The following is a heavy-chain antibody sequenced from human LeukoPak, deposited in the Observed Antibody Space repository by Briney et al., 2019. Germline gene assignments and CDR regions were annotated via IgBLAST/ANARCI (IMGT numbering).Heavy chain of an antibody. D-gene: IGHD6-13*01. CDR2: IFTGGGT. J-gene: IGHJ4*02. V-gene: IGHV3-53*01. CDR1: GFTVSSYY. CDR3: VRGLAAAPGY. Sequence: GGSLRPSCAASGFTVSSYYMSWVRQAPGEGLEWVSVIFTGGGTYYADSVKGRFTISRDNSNNTLYLQMNSLRAEDTAVYYCVRGLAAAPGYWGQGTLVTVSS.